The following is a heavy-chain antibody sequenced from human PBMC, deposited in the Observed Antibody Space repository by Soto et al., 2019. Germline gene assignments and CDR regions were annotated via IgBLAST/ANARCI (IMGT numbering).Heavy chain of an antibody. CDR2: IIPVLGPA. CDR3: ARAAKRYFDY. J-gene: IGHJ4*02. CDR1: GVTVNTFA. Sequence: QVQLVQSGAEVKKPGSSVRVSCRASGVTVNTFAVSWVRQAPGQGLEWMGGIIPVLGPAFYAQKFQGKVTITADKSTSTDFLEVANLTSDDTAVYYCARAAKRYFDYWGQGTLVTVSS. V-gene: IGHV1-69*06.